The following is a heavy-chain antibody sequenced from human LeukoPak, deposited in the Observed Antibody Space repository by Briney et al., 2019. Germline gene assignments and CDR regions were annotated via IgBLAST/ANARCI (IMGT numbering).Heavy chain of an antibody. CDR2: ISGSGSTT. CDR3: AKDKTPRTRYYYYYYGMDV. J-gene: IGHJ6*02. D-gene: IGHD2-2*01. Sequence: GGSLRLSCAASGFTFSTYAMTWVRQAPGKGLEWVSAISGSGSTTYYADSVKGRFTISRDNSKSTLYVQMNSLRAEDTALYYCAKDKTPRTRYYYYYYGMDVWGQGTTVTVSS. CDR1: GFTFSTYA. V-gene: IGHV3-23*01.